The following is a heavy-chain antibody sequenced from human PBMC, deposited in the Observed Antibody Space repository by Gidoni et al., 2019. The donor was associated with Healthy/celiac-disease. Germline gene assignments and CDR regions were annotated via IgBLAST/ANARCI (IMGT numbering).Heavy chain of an antibody. CDR2: ISYDGSNK. Sequence: QVQLVESGGGVVQPGRSLRLSCAASGFTFSSYAMHWVRQAPGKGLEWVAVISYDGSNKYYADSVKGRFTISRDNSKNTLYLQMNSLRAEDTAVYYCAAQFLEWLAPHQFDYWGQGTLVTVSS. V-gene: IGHV3-30*04. J-gene: IGHJ4*02. CDR3: AAQFLEWLAPHQFDY. CDR1: GFTFSSYA. D-gene: IGHD3-3*01.